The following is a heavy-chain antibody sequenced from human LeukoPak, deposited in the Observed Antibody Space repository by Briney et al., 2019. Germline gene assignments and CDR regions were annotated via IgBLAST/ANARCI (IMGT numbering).Heavy chain of an antibody. CDR3: ARDMVPFWSGYGGMDV. CDR2: ISYDGSNK. D-gene: IGHD3-3*01. J-gene: IGHJ6*02. V-gene: IGHV3-30-3*01. CDR1: GFTFSSYA. Sequence: QNGGSLRLSCAASGFTFSSYAMHWVRQAPGKGLEWVAVISYDGSNKYYADSVKGRFTISRDNSKNTLYLQMNSLRAEDTAVYYCARDMVPFWSGYGGMDVWGQGTTVTVSS.